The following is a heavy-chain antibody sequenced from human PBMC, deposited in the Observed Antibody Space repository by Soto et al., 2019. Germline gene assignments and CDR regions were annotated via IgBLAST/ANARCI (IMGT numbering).Heavy chain of an antibody. CDR1: GFTFSSYG. Sequence: GGSLRLSCAASGFTFSSYGMHWVRQAPGKGLEWVAVISYDGSNKYYADSVKGRFTISRDNSKNTLYLQMNSLRAEDTAVYYWAKGADILVVVAAGFDHWGQGTLGTVSS. J-gene: IGHJ4*02. D-gene: IGHD2-15*01. CDR3: AKGADILVVVAAGFDH. V-gene: IGHV3-30*18. CDR2: ISYDGSNK.